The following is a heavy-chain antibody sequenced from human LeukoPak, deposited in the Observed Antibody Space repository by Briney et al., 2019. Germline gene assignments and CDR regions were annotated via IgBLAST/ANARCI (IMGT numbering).Heavy chain of an antibody. CDR2: ISGSGGST. Sequence: PGGSLRLSCVASGFTFSSYAMHWVRQTPGKGLEWVSVISGSGGSTSYADSVKGRFTISRDNSMNTLYLQMNSLRAEDTAVYYCAKDDRIQTRRYSYNYWGQGTLVTVSS. CDR3: AKDDRIQTRRYSYNY. J-gene: IGHJ4*02. CDR1: GFTFSSYA. D-gene: IGHD5-18*01. V-gene: IGHV3-23*01.